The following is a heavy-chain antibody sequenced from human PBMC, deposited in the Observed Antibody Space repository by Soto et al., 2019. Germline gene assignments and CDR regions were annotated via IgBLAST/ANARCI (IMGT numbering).Heavy chain of an antibody. J-gene: IGHJ4*02. CDR3: AREKINGLFDY. CDR1: GGSISSGDYY. V-gene: IGHV4-30-4*01. D-gene: IGHD2-8*01. Sequence: SETLSLTCTVAGGSISSGDYYWSWIRHPPGKGLEWIGEINHSGSTNYNPSLKSRGTISVDTSKNQFSLKLTSVTAADTVAYYCAREKINGLFDYWGQGTQVTVS. CDR2: INHSGST.